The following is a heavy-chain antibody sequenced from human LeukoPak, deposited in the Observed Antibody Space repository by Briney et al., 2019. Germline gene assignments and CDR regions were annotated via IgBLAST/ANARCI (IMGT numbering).Heavy chain of an antibody. CDR2: FSGSSTTI. CDR1: GFTFSSYS. Sequence: GGSLRLSCAASGFTFSSYSMNWVRQAPGKGLEWLSYFSGSSTTIHYADSVKGRFTISRDNARSSLYLQMNSLRDKDTAVYYCAKAGYSGGWSYFDSWGQGTLVTVSS. CDR3: AKAGYSGGWSYFDS. V-gene: IGHV3-48*02. D-gene: IGHD6-19*01. J-gene: IGHJ4*02.